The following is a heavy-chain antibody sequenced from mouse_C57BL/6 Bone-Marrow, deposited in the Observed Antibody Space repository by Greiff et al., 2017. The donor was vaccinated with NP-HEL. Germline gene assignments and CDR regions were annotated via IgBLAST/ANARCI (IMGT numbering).Heavy chain of an antibody. V-gene: IGHV7-3*01. J-gene: IGHJ4*01. CDR3: ARYTMITTVPYAMDY. CDR2: IRNKANGYTT. Sequence: EVMLVESGGGLVQPGGSLSLSCAASGFTFTDYYMSWVRQPPGKALEWLGFIRNKANGYTTEYSASVKGRFTISRDNSQSILYLQMNALRAEDSATYHCARYTMITTVPYAMDYWGQGTSVTVSS. CDR1: GFTFTDYY. D-gene: IGHD2-4*01.